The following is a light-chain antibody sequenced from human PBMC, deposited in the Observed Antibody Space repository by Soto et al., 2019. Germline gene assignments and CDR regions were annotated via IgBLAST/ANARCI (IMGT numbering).Light chain of an antibody. CDR1: QSVRSF. J-gene: IGKJ4*01. Sequence: EIVLTQSPATLSLSPGERATLSCRASQSVRSFLAWYQQKPGQAPRLLIYDASNRATGVPGRFSGSGSGTEFTLTIASLQSEDFAIYYCQQYNHWPRMLSFGGGTKVELK. CDR3: QQYNHWPRMLS. CDR2: DAS. V-gene: IGKV3-11*01.